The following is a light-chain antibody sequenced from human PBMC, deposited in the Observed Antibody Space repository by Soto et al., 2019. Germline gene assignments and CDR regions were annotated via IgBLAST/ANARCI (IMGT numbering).Light chain of an antibody. CDR1: QSVVRD. Sequence: EIVMTQSPATLSVSPGERATLSCRASQSVVRDLAWYQQKPGQAPRLIMYGASTRATGVPARFSGSGSGTDFTLTISGLEPEDFAVYYCQQRSNWPPFTFGQGTRLEIK. J-gene: IGKJ5*01. CDR2: GAS. V-gene: IGKV3-11*01. CDR3: QQRSNWPPFT.